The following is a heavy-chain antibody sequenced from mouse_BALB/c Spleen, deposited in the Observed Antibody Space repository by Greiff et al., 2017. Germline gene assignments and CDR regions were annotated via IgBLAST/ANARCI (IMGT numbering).Heavy chain of an antibody. V-gene: IGHV5-9-4*01. J-gene: IGHJ4*01. Sequence: DVMLVESGGGLVKPGGSLKLSCAASGFTFSSYAMSWVRQSPEKRLEWVAEISSGGSYTYYPDTVTGRFTISRDNAKNTLYLEMSSLRSEDTAMYYCARGGSYAMDYWGQRTSVTVSS. CDR1: GFTFSSYA. D-gene: IGHD1-1*01. CDR2: ISSGGSYT. CDR3: ARGGSYAMDY.